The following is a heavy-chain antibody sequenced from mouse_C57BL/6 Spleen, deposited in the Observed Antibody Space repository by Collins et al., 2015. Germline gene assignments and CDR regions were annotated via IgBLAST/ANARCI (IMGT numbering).Heavy chain of an antibody. CDR1: GFTFSSFG. Sequence: DVQLVESGGGLVQPGGSRKLSCAASGFTFSSFGMHWVRQAPEKGLEWVAYISSGSSTIYYADTVKGRFTISRDNPKNTLFLQMTSLRSEDTAMYYCAREGYDAMDYWGQGTSVTVSS. CDR3: AREGYDAMDY. CDR2: ISSGSSTI. V-gene: IGHV5-17*02. J-gene: IGHJ4*01.